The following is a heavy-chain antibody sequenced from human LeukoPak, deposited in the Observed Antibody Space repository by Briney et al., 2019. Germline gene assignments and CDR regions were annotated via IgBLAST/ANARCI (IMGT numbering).Heavy chain of an antibody. CDR3: ATYSTASVGFHY. J-gene: IGHJ4*02. CDR2: VFYTGST. CDR1: GVSITNYY. V-gene: IGHV4-59*01. Sequence: SETLSLTCIVSGVSITNYYWTWIRQPPGEGLEWIGYVFYTGSTNYNPSLESRVTISVDTSKNQVSLKLTSMTAADTAVYYCATYSTASVGFHYWGRGTLVTVSP. D-gene: IGHD6-13*01.